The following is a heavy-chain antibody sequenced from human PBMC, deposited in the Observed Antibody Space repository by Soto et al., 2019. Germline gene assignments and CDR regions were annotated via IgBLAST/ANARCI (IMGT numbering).Heavy chain of an antibody. CDR2: VKSKTDGGTT. V-gene: IGHV3-15*07. CDR1: GFTFSNAW. J-gene: IGHJ6*02. D-gene: IGHD5-18*01. CDR3: TTTQDVTAMPREVYYYYYGMDV. Sequence: GGSLRLSCAASGFTFSNAWINWVRQTPGKGLEWVGRVKSKTDGGTTDFAAPVKGRFAISRDDSKNMVYLEMNSLKTEDTAIYYCTTTQDVTAMPREVYYYYYGMDVWGQGTTVTVSS.